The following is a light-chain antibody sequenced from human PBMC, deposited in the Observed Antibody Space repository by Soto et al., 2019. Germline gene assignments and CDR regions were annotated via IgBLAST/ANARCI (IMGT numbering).Light chain of an antibody. J-gene: IGKJ1*01. CDR3: QQYGYSRT. Sequence: EIVLTQSPGTLSLSPGERATLSCRASQSVSSSYLAWYQQKPGQAPRLLIYGSSSRATDIPDRFSGSGSGTDFTLTISTLEPEYFAIYYCQQYGYSRTFGQGTKVDIK. CDR2: GSS. V-gene: IGKV3-20*01. CDR1: QSVSSSY.